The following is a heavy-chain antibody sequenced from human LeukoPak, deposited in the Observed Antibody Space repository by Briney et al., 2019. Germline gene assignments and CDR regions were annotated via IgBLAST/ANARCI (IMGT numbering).Heavy chain of an antibody. J-gene: IGHJ4*02. CDR3: ATTRGRWFGDPVGYFDY. CDR1: GFTFSTYY. V-gene: IGHV3-11*01. D-gene: IGHD3-10*01. Sequence: GGSLRLSCAASGFTFSTYYMSWVRQAPGKGLEWVSYITSSGSTIYYADSVKGRFTISSDNTKNSLYLQMNSLRAEDTAVYYCATTRGRWFGDPVGYFDYWGQGTLVTVSS. CDR2: ITSSGSTI.